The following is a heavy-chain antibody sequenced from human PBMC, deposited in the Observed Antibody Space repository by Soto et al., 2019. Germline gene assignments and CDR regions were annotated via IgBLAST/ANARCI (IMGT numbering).Heavy chain of an antibody. J-gene: IGHJ6*03. CDR3: ARARMYYDILTGWPYYYYYMDV. D-gene: IGHD3-9*01. CDR2: INSDGSST. V-gene: IGHV3-74*01. CDR1: GFIFSSYW. Sequence: GGSLRLSCAASGFIFSSYWMHWVRQAPGKGLVWVSRINSDGSSTSYADSVKGRFTISRDNAKNTLYLQMNSLRAEDTAVYYCARARMYYDILTGWPYYYYYMDVWGKGTTVTVSS.